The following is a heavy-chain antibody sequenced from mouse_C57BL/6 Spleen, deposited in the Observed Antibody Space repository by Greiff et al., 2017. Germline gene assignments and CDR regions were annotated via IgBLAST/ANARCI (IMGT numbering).Heavy chain of an antibody. CDR1: GYTFTSYW. V-gene: IGHV1-52*01. CDR3: ASGTTGVPFDY. J-gene: IGHJ2*01. Sequence: VQLQQPGADLVRPGSSVKLSCKASGYTFTSYWMPWVQQRPIQGLEWIGNIDPSGSDTHYTHKFKDKATLTVDKSSSTAYMQLSRLTSDDSAVYYCASGTTGVPFDYWGQGTTLTVSS. CDR2: IDPSGSDT. D-gene: IGHD1-1*01.